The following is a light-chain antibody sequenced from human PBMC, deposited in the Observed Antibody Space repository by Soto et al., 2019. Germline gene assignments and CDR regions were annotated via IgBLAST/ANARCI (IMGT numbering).Light chain of an antibody. V-gene: IGKV3-15*01. CDR2: GAS. Sequence: EIVLTQSPATLSLSPGERATLSCRASQSVNLNLAWYQQKPGQPPRLLLYGASTRATGIPVRFRGSGSGTEFTLTISSLQSEDSAVYYCHQYNSWPRGTFRPGTKVEIK. CDR1: QSVNLN. J-gene: IGKJ3*01. CDR3: HQYNSWPRGT.